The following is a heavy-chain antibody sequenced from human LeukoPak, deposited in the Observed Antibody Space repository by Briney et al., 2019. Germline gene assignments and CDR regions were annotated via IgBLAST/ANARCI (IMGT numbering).Heavy chain of an antibody. D-gene: IGHD6-19*01. V-gene: IGHV3-43*02. CDR3: QQVIVNCSGWSGGWFDP. Sequence: GGSLRLSCAASGFTFDDYAMHCVRQAPGKGLEWVSLISGDGGSTYYADSVKGRFTISRDNSKNSLYLQMNSLRTEATALYYCQQVIVNCSGWSGGWFDPWGQGTLVTVSS. CDR2: ISGDGGST. J-gene: IGHJ5*02. CDR1: GFTFDDYA.